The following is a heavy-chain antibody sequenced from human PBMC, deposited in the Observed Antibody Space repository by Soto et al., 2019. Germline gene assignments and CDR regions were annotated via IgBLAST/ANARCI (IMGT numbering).Heavy chain of an antibody. J-gene: IGHJ6*02. Sequence: ASVKVSCNASGGSFGSYASSWVRQAPGQGLEWMGGIIPIFGTANYAQKFQGRVPITAEKSTSTAYRELSSLRSEDTAVYYCARDRLDILVVPAAIQVSDYYYGMDVWGQATTVTV. V-gene: IGHV1-69*06. CDR2: IIPIFGTA. D-gene: IGHD2-2*02. CDR3: ARDRLDILVVPAAIQVSDYYYGMDV. CDR1: GGSFGSYA.